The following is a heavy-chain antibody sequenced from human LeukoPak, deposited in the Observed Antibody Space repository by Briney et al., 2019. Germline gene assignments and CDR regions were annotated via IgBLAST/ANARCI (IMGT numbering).Heavy chain of an antibody. D-gene: IGHD5-18*01. J-gene: IGHJ4*02. CDR2: IRGSGSNT. CDR3: AREKAMVREYFDY. CDR1: GFTFSSYG. V-gene: IGHV3-23*01. Sequence: PGGSLRLSCAASGFTFSSYGMSWVRQPPGKGLEWVSGIRGSGSNTDYVGSVKGRFAVSRDNSKNTLYLQMNSLRAEDTAVYYCAREKAMVREYFDYWGQGTLVTVSS.